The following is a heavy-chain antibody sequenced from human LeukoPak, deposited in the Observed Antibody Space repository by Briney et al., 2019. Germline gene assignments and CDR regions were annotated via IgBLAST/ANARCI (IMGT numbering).Heavy chain of an antibody. CDR2: FDPEDGET. CDR1: GYTLTELS. J-gene: IGHJ4*02. V-gene: IGHV1-24*01. D-gene: IGHD1-7*01. Sequence: ASVTVSCKVSGYTLTELSMHWVRQAPGKGLEWMGGFDPEDGETIYAQKFQGRVTMTEDTSTDTAYMELRSLRSEDTAVYYCAIETRRYNWNSMSYWGQGTLVTVSS. CDR3: AIETRRYNWNSMSY.